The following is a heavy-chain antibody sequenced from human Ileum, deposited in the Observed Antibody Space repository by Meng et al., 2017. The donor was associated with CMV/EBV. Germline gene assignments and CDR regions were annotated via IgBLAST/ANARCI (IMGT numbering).Heavy chain of an antibody. Sequence: QVQLEESGPGLVKPSETLSRTCSVSGASIRSYCWSWIRQPAGKGLEWIGRFTARGNTNYNPSLKSRVTMSLDTSLNQFSLRLNSVTAADTAVYYCARDVIRDDTGSWFDPWGQGTLVTVSS. CDR3: ARDVIRDDTGSWFDP. CDR1: GASIRSYC. J-gene: IGHJ5*02. CDR2: FTARGNT. V-gene: IGHV4-4*07. D-gene: IGHD3-9*01.